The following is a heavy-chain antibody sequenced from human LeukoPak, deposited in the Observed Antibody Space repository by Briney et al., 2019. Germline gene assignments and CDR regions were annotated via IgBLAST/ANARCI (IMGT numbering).Heavy chain of an antibody. V-gene: IGHV1-46*01. J-gene: IGHJ4*02. Sequence: ASVKVSCKASGYTFTSYYMHWVRQAPGQGLEWMGIINPSGGSTSYAQKFQGRVTMTRDTSTSTVYMELSSLRSEDTAVYYCARAPSRIRIFGVVIRHADYFDYWGQGTLVTVSS. CDR3: ARAPSRIRIFGVVIRHADYFDY. D-gene: IGHD3-3*01. CDR2: INPSGGST. CDR1: GYTFTSYY.